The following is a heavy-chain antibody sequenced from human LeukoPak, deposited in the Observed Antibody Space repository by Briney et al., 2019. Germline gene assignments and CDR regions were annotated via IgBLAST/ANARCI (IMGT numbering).Heavy chain of an antibody. CDR2: INPSGGST. Sequence: ASVKVSCKASGYTFTSYYMHWVRQAPGQGLEWMGIINPSGGSTSYAQKLQGRVTMTRDTSTSTVYMELSSLRSEDTAVYYCARFYGSGSYFPPLYNWFDPWGQGTLVTVSS. V-gene: IGHV1-46*01. CDR1: GYTFTSYY. CDR3: ARFYGSGSYFPPLYNWFDP. J-gene: IGHJ5*02. D-gene: IGHD3-10*01.